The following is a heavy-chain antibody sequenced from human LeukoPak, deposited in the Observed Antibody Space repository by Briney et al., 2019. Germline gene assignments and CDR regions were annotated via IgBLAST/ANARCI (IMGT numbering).Heavy chain of an antibody. J-gene: IGHJ5*02. D-gene: IGHD4-4*01. V-gene: IGHV4-59*01. Sequence: SETLSLTCTVSGGSISSYYWSWIRQPPGKGLEWIGYIYYSGSTNYNPSLKSRVTISVDTSKNQFSLKLSSVTAADTAVYYCARSGHYSNYWGDYNWCDPWGHGTLVTLSS. CDR3: ARSGHYSNYWGDYNWCDP. CDR1: GGSISSYY. CDR2: IYYSGST.